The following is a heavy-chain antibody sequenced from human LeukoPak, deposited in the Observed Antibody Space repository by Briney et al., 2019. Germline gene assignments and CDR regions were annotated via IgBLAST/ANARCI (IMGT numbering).Heavy chain of an antibody. V-gene: IGHV3-21*01. Sequence: GGSLRLSCAASGFTFSSYWMSWVRQAPGKGLEWVSSISSSSSYIYYADSVKGRFTISRDNAKNSLYLQMNSLRAEDTAVYYCAREPDCSSTSCYFGYYYGMDVWGQGTTVTVSS. D-gene: IGHD2-2*01. CDR3: AREPDCSSTSCYFGYYYGMDV. J-gene: IGHJ6*02. CDR2: ISSSSSYI. CDR1: GFTFSSYW.